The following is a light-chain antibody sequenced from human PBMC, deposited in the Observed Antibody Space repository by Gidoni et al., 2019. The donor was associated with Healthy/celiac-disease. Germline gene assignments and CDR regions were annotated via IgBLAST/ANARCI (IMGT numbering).Light chain of an antibody. V-gene: IGKV1-9*01. CDR3: QQRNSYPRS. J-gene: IGKJ2*04. CDR2: AAS. CDR1: QGISSY. Sequence: IQLTQSPSFLSASVGDRVTITCRASQGISSYLAWYQQKPGKAPKLLIYAASTVQSGVPSRFSGSGSGTEFTLTISSLQTEDFATYYCQQRNSYPRSFGQGTKLEIK.